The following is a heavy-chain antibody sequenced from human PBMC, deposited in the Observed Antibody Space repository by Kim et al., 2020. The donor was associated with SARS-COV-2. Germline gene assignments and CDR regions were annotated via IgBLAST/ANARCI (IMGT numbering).Heavy chain of an antibody. CDR1: GFTFSSYE. CDR2: ISSSGSTI. D-gene: IGHD2-2*01. V-gene: IGHV3-48*03. CDR3: ARDRGERYCSSTSCPNGDY. J-gene: IGHJ4*02. Sequence: GGSLRLSCAASGFTFSSYEMNWVRQAPGKGLEWVSYISSSGSTIYYADSVKGRFTISRDNAKNSLYLQMNSLRAEDTAVYYCARDRGERYCSSTSCPNGDYWGQGTLVTVSS.